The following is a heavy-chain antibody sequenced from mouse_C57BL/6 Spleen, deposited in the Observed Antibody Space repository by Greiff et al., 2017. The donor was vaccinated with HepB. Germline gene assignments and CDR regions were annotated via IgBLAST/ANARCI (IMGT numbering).Heavy chain of an antibody. D-gene: IGHD1-1*01. V-gene: IGHV1-81*01. J-gene: IGHJ3*01. Sequence: VQVVESGAELARPGASVKLSCKASGYTFTSYGISWVKQRTGQGLEWIGEIYPRSGNTYYNEKFKGKATLTADKSSSTAYMELRSLTSEDSAVYFCASLGSSYLFAYWGQGTLVTVSA. CDR3: ASLGSSYLFAY. CDR1: GYTFTSYG. CDR2: IYPRSGNT.